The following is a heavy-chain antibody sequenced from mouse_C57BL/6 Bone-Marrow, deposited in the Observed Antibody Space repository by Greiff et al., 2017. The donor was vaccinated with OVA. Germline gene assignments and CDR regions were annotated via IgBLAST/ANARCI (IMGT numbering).Heavy chain of an antibody. D-gene: IGHD1-1*01. CDR3: AKNLFYYAVVY. V-gene: IGHV2-5*01. Sequence: VKLMESGPGLVQPSQSLSITCTVSGFSLTSYGVHWVRQSPGKGLEWLGVIWRGGSTDYNAAFMSRLSITKDNSKSQVFFNMNSLQADDTAIYDCAKNLFYYAVVYWGQGTSVTVSS. J-gene: IGHJ4*01. CDR1: GFSLTSYG. CDR2: IWRGGST.